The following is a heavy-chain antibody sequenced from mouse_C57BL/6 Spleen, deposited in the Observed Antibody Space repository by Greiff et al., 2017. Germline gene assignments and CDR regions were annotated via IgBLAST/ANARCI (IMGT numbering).Heavy chain of an antibody. Sequence: QVQLQQPGAELVMPGASVKLSCKASGYTFTSYWMHWVKQRPGQGLEWIGEIDPSDSYTNYNQKVKGKSTLTVDKSSSTAYMQLSSLTSEDSAVYYCASGRDGGDYWGQGTTLTVSS. CDR1: GYTFTSYW. D-gene: IGHD3-3*01. J-gene: IGHJ2*01. CDR2: IDPSDSYT. CDR3: ASGRDGGDY. V-gene: IGHV1-69*01.